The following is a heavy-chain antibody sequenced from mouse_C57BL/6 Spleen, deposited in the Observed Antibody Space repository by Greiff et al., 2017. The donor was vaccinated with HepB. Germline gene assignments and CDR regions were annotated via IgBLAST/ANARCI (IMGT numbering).Heavy chain of an antibody. V-gene: IGHV1-61*01. CDR1: GYTFTSYW. D-gene: IGHD2-14*01. CDR2: IYPSDSET. J-gene: IGHJ2*01. CDR3: AKGNRYYFDY. Sequence: QVQLQQPGAELVRPGSSVKLSCKASGYTFTSYWMDWVKQRPGQGLEWIGNIYPSDSETHYNQKFKDKATLTVDKSSSTAYMQLSGLTSEDSAVYYCAKGNRYYFDYWGQGTTLTVSS.